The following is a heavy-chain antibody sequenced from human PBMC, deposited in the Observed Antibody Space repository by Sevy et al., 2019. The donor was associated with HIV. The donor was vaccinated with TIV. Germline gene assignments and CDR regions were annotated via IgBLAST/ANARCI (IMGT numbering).Heavy chain of an antibody. J-gene: IGHJ4*02. D-gene: IGHD6-19*01. CDR2: IIPILGTT. CDR1: GGTFTTSG. Sequence: ASVKVSCKASGGTFTTSGISWVRQVPEQGLEWMGGIIPILGTTNYAQRFQYRVTITADESTKTAYMELSSLRSEDTAVYYCARGGGNGWYYFDYWGQATSVTVSS. CDR3: ARGGGNGWYYFDY. V-gene: IGHV1-69*13.